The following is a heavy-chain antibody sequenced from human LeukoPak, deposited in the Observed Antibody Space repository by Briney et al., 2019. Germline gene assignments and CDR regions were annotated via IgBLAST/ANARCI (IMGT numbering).Heavy chain of an antibody. CDR2: ISAYNGNT. Sequence: GASVKVSCKASGYTFTSYGISWVRQAPGQGLEWMGWISAYNGNTNYAQKLQGRVTMTRDTSTSTVYMELSSLRSEDTAVYYCARDRGTIFGVVTQPFDAFDIWGQGTMVTVSS. V-gene: IGHV1-18*01. CDR1: GYTFTSYG. J-gene: IGHJ3*02. CDR3: ARDRGTIFGVVTQPFDAFDI. D-gene: IGHD3-3*01.